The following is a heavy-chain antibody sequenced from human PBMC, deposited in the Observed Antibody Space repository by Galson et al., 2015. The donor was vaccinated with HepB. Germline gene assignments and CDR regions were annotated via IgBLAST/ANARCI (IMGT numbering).Heavy chain of an antibody. CDR3: AVVVFGYFDY. V-gene: IGHV1-46*03. CDR1: GYTFTNSY. D-gene: IGHD3-22*01. J-gene: IGHJ4*02. CDR2: INPLGGST. Sequence: SVKVSCKAYGYTFTNSYVSWVRQAPGQGLEWIGLINPLGGSTVYADQFQDRVTMTSDTSTDTAYLELNRLRLDDTAIYYCAVVVFGYFDYWGQGTLVTVSS.